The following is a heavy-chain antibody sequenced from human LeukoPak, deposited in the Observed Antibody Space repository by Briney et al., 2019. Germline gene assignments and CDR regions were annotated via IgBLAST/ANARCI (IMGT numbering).Heavy chain of an antibody. CDR3: ARGYYDSSGYELDY. D-gene: IGHD3-22*01. CDR1: GFTFSSYS. J-gene: IGHJ4*02. V-gene: IGHV3-48*01. Sequence: GGSLRLSCAASGFTFSSYSMNWVRQAPGKGLEWVSYISGSSSTIYYADSVKGRFTISRDNAKNSLYLQMNSLRAEDTAVYYCARGYYDSSGYELDYWGQGTLVTVSS. CDR2: ISGSSSTI.